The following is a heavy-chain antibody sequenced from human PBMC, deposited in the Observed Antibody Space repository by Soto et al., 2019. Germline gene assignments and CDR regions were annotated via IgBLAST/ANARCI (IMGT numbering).Heavy chain of an antibody. J-gene: IGHJ6*02. D-gene: IGHD3-3*01. CDR2: INPNSGGT. CDR1: GYTFTGYY. CDR3: ARERGVTIFGVVIAAGMDV. Sequence: GASVKVSCKASGYTFTGYYMHWVRQAPGQGLEWMGWINPNSGGTNYAQKFQGRVTMTRDTSISTAHMELSRLRSDDTAVYYCARERGVTIFGVVIAAGMDVWGQGTTVTVSS. V-gene: IGHV1-2*02.